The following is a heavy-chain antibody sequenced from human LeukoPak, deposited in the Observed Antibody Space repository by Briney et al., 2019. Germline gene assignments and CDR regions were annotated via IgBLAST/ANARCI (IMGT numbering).Heavy chain of an antibody. CDR1: GGSISSSSYY. CDR2: IYYSGST. J-gene: IGHJ4*02. Sequence: TASETLSLTCTVSGGSISSSSYYWGWIRQPPGKGLEWIGSIYYSGSTYYNPSLKSRVTISVDTSKNQFSLKLSSVTAADTAVYYCARVRIAVAGTGVEFDYWGQGTLVTVSS. D-gene: IGHD6-19*01. CDR3: ARVRIAVAGTGVEFDY. V-gene: IGHV4-39*07.